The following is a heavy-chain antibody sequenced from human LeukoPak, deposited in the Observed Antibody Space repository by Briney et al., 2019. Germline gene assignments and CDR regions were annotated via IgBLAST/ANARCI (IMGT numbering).Heavy chain of an antibody. D-gene: IGHD5-12*01. CDR3: ARAEYSGYDRAPRVFDY. CDR1: GGSISSYY. J-gene: IGHJ4*02. V-gene: IGHV4-59*01. Sequence: PSETLSLTCTVSGGSISSYYWSWIRQPPGKGLEWIGYIYYSGSTNYNPSLKSRVTISVDTSKNQFSLKLSSVTAADTAVYYCARAEYSGYDRAPRVFDYWGQGTLVTVSS. CDR2: IYYSGST.